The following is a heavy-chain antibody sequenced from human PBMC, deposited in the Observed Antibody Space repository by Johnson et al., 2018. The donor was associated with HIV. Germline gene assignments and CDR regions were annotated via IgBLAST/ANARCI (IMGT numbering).Heavy chain of an antibody. D-gene: IGHD3-16*01. Sequence: QVQLVESGGGVVQPGRSLRLSCAASGFTFSSYAMHWVRQAPGKGLEWVAVISYDGSNKYYADSVKGRFTISRDNSKNTLYLPMNRLRAEDTAIYYCARGWGGQQPIWGQGTMVTVSS. CDR2: ISYDGSNK. V-gene: IGHV3-30-3*01. J-gene: IGHJ3*02. CDR1: GFTFSSYA. CDR3: ARGWGGQQPI.